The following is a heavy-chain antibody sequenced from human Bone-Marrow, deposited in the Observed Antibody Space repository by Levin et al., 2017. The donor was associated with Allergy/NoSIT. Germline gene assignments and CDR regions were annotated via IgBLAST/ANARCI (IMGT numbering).Heavy chain of an antibody. D-gene: IGHD5-12*01. CDR3: ARDDVVATNH. Sequence: GGSLRLSCAASGFTISTNYMSWVRQVQGKGLEWVSIIHSGGRKNYADSVKGRFTISRDNYNNTLYLQMNSLRGEDTAIYYCARDDVVATNHWGQGTLVIVSS. CDR2: IHSGGRK. J-gene: IGHJ4*02. V-gene: IGHV3-66*01. CDR1: GFTISTNY.